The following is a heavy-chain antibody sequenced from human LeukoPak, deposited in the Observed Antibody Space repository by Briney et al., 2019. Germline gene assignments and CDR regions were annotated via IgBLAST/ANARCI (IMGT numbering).Heavy chain of an antibody. CDR2: IAYDGSRA. Sequence: GGSLRLSCAGSGFTFGGYGMHWFRQTPGKGLEWVAVIAYDGSRAFYADSVKGRFTISRDNSKNTMSVQMDDLRAEDTAVYYCTRYNNDHFDYWGQGTLVTISS. CDR3: TRYNNDHFDY. J-gene: IGHJ4*02. CDR1: GFTFGGYG. V-gene: IGHV3-33*01. D-gene: IGHD1-14*01.